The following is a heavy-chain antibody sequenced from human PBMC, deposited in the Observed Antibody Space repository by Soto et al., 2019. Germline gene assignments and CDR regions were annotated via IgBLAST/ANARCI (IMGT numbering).Heavy chain of an antibody. D-gene: IGHD2-15*01. V-gene: IGHV3-66*01. CDR1: GFTVSSKY. Sequence: GGSLRLSCAASGFTVSSKYMTWVRQAPGKGLEWVSLIQSGGTTYYADSVKGRFTISRDTSENTLHLQMDSLRVEDTAVYYCARDDVLCDGGRCYGIPLDGPGKGTTVTVSS. CDR3: ARDDVLCDGGRCYGIPLDG. J-gene: IGHJ6*04. CDR2: IQSGGTT.